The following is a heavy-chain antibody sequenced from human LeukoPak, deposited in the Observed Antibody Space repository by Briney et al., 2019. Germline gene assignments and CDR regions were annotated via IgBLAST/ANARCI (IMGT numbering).Heavy chain of an antibody. D-gene: IGHD3-22*01. J-gene: IGHJ4*02. CDR2: ISGSGGST. CDR1: GFTFSSYA. CDR3: AKSGYYYDSSGNDY. V-gene: IGHV3-23*01. Sequence: GGSLRLSCAASGFTFSSYAMSWVRQAPGKGLEWVSAISGSGGSTYYADSVKARFTISRDNSKNTLYLQMNSLRAEDTAVYYCAKSGYYYDSSGNDYWGQGTLVTVSS.